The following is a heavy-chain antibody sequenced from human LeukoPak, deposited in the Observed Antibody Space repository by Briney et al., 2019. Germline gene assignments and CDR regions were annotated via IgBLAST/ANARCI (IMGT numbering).Heavy chain of an antibody. Sequence: GGSLRLSRAASGFTFSSYWMHWVRQAPGKGLVWVSRINSDGSSTSYADSVKGRFTISRDNAKNTLYLQMNSLRAEDTAVYYCARAVPPYCGGDCYSPVDYWGQGTLVTVSS. J-gene: IGHJ4*02. D-gene: IGHD2-21*02. V-gene: IGHV3-74*01. CDR3: ARAVPPYCGGDCYSPVDY. CDR1: GFTFSSYW. CDR2: INSDGSST.